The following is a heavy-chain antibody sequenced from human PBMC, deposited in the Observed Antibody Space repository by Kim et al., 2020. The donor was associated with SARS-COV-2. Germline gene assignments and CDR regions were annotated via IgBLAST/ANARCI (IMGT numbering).Heavy chain of an antibody. D-gene: IGHD4-17*01. Sequence: GGSLRLSCAASGFTFSDYGMHWVRQAPGKGLEWVAVISYDGSNKYYADSVRGRFTISRDNSKNTLYLQMNSLRAEDTAMYYCANFEDGDYPPDYWGQGTLVTVSS. CDR1: GFTFSDYG. CDR2: ISYDGSNK. CDR3: ANFEDGDYPPDY. J-gene: IGHJ4*02. V-gene: IGHV3-30*18.